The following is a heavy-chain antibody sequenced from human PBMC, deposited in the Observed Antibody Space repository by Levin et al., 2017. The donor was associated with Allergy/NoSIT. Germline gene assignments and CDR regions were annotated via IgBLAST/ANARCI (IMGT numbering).Heavy chain of an antibody. J-gene: IGHJ4*02. CDR3: ARGDRGITSHFDY. CDR2: ISGSAGST. CDR1: GFTFNNYA. Sequence: GGSLRLSCAASGFTFNNYAMSWVRQAPGKGLEWVSTISGSAGSTYYVDSVKGRFTISRDNSKNTLYVQMNSLRAEDTAVYYCARGDRGITSHFDYWGQGTLVTVSS. D-gene: IGHD3-10*01. V-gene: IGHV3-23*01.